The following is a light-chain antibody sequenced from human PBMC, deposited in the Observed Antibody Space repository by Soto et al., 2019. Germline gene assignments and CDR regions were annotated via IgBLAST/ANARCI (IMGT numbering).Light chain of an antibody. CDR2: DAS. V-gene: IGKV1-13*02. Sequence: AIQLTQSPDSLSVSIGDRVTITCRASQGIGSALAWYQQKPGKAPKTLIYDASSLESGVPARFSGRGSGTDFTLTISSLQPEDFPTYYCQQFNSYPRTLGQGTKLEI. J-gene: IGKJ2*01. CDR1: QGIGSA. CDR3: QQFNSYPRT.